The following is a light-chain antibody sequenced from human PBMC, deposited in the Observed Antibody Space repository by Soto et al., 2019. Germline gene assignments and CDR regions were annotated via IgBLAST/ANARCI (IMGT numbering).Light chain of an antibody. CDR3: QPYGTSGFT. CDR1: QSVSNNR. Sequence: EIVLTQSPDTLSLSPGERATLSCRASQSVSNNRLAWYQQRPGQAPSLLIYGAFSRATGVPDRFSGSGSGTGFPLTISGREHEDLAVYSCQPYGTSGFTFGPGTKWMSN. V-gene: IGKV3-20*01. CDR2: GAF. J-gene: IGKJ3*01.